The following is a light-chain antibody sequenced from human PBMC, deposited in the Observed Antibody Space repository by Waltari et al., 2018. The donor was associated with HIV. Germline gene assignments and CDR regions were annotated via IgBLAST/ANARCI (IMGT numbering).Light chain of an antibody. CDR1: QSLLHRNGHNY. CDR2: LGS. V-gene: IGKV2-28*01. CDR3: MQSLQTLT. Sequence: DIVMTQSPLSLSVTPGEPASISCRSSQSLLHRNGHNYLDWYLQKPGQSPQLLIYLGSNRASGVPDRFSGSGSGTDFTLKISRVEADDVGVYYCMQSLQTLTIGGGTKVEIK. J-gene: IGKJ4*01.